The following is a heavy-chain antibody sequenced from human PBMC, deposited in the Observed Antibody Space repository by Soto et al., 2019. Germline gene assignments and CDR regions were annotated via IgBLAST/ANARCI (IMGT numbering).Heavy chain of an antibody. D-gene: IGHD3-3*01. Sequence: SETLSLTCTVSGGSISSSSYYWGWIRQPPGKGLEWIGSIYYSGSTYYNPSLKSRVTISVDTSKNQFSLKLSSVTAADTAVYYCARRGYYDFWSGYYTLSYFDYWGQGPLVTVSS. CDR2: IYYSGST. J-gene: IGHJ4*02. CDR1: GGSISSSSYY. CDR3: ARRGYYDFWSGYYTLSYFDY. V-gene: IGHV4-39*01.